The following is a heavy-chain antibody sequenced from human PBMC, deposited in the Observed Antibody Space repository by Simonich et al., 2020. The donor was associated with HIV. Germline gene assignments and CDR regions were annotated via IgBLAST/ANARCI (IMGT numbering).Heavy chain of an antibody. V-gene: IGHV4-38-2*01. J-gene: IGHJ4*02. D-gene: IGHD3-16*01. CDR1: GYSISSGYY. Sequence: QVQLQESGPGLVKPSETLSLTCAVSGYSISSGYYWDWFRQPPGKGLEWVGSIYHIGTTHYNPSLKSRVTIAIDTSKNQFSLKLSSVTAADTAVYYCARGGGDGYNYWGQGILVTVSS. CDR2: IYHIGTT. CDR3: ARGGGDGYNY.